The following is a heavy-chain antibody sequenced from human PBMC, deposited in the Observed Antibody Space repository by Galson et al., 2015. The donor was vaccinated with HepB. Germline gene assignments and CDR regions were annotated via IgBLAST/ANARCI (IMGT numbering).Heavy chain of an antibody. Sequence: QSGAEVKKPGESLKISCKGSGYSSSTYWIAWVRQMPGKGLEWMGIIYPGDSDTRYSPSFQGQVTISADKSISTAFLQWSSLKASDTAMYYCARQRGTSGGTYGLDVWGQGTTVTVS. CDR3: ARQRGTSGGTYGLDV. V-gene: IGHV5-51*01. D-gene: IGHD1-14*01. J-gene: IGHJ6*02. CDR1: GYSSSTYW. CDR2: IYPGDSDT.